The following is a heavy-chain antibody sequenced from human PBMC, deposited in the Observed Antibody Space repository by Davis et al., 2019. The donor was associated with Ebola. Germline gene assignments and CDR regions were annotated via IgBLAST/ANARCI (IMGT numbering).Heavy chain of an antibody. V-gene: IGHV3-30-3*01. D-gene: IGHD1-1*01. CDR1: GFTFSSYP. CDR2: ISYDGSNK. Sequence: GESLKISCAASGFTFSSYPMHWVRQAPGKGLEWVAVISYDGSNKYYADSVKGRFSISRDNSKNTLYLQMNSRRAEDTAVYYCARGGRGRDWNDSFLGSWGQGTLVTVSS. CDR3: ARGGRGRDWNDSFLGS. J-gene: IGHJ5*02.